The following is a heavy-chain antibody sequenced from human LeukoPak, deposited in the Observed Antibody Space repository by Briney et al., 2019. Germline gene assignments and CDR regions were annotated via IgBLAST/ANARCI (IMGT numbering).Heavy chain of an antibody. D-gene: IGHD4-23*01. J-gene: IGHJ4*02. CDR2: INSDGCST. Sequence: PGGSLRLSCAASGFTFRRYWMHWVRQAPAKGLVWVSRINSDGCSTSYADSVKGRFTISRDNAKNTLYLQMNSLRAEDTAVYYCARYYYGGKDYWGQGTLVTVSS. V-gene: IGHV3-74*01. CDR1: GFTFRRYW. CDR3: ARYYYGGKDY.